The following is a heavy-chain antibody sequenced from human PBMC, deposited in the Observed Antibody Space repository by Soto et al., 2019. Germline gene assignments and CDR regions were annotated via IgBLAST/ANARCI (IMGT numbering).Heavy chain of an antibody. CDR3: ARGVEIVVVPAAIPTHNWFDP. CDR1: GYTFTGYY. D-gene: IGHD2-2*01. V-gene: IGHV1-2*04. Sequence: ASVKVSCKASGYTFTGYYMHWVRQAPGQGHEWMGWINPNSGGTNYAQKFQGWVTMTRDTSISTAYMELSRLRSDDTAVYYCARGVEIVVVPAAIPTHNWFDPWGQGTLVTVSS. J-gene: IGHJ5*02. CDR2: INPNSGGT.